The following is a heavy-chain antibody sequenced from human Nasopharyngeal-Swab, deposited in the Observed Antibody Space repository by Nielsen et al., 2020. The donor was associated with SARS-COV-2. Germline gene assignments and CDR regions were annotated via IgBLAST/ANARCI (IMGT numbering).Heavy chain of an antibody. Sequence: GESLKISCAASGFTFSDHYMDWVRQAPGKGLEWVGRTRNRVNRYTTEYAASVKGRFTISRDDSRTSLYLQMNSLKTEDTAVYYCARVFLGSVSSRWHFDLWSRGTLVTVSS. CDR1: GFTFSDHY. J-gene: IGHJ2*01. D-gene: IGHD3-10*01. V-gene: IGHV3-72*01. CDR3: ARVFLGSVSSRWHFDL. CDR2: TRNRVNRYTT.